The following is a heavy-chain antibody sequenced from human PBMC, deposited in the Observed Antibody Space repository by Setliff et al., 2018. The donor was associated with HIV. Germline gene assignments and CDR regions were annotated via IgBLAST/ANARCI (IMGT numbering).Heavy chain of an antibody. Sequence: PGGSLRLSCAASGFIFSRHWIHWVRQAPGKGLVWVSRINGDESRRDYADSVKGRFTISRDNARDTVYLQMNSLRDEDTAVYYCARFGMLDATITTGAFDIWGQGTTVTVSS. CDR1: GFIFSRHW. CDR3: ARFGMLDATITTGAFDI. D-gene: IGHD4-4*01. V-gene: IGHV3-74*01. J-gene: IGHJ3*02. CDR2: INGDESRR.